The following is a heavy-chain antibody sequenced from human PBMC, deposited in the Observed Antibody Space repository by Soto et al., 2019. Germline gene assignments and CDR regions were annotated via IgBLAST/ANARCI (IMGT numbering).Heavy chain of an antibody. J-gene: IGHJ5*02. CDR3: AITPPGSSSVGWFDP. D-gene: IGHD6-6*01. Sequence: GGSLRLSCAASGFIFSDYYMSWIRQAPGKGLEWVSYISSSSSYTNYADSVKGRFTISRDNAKNSLYLQMNSLRSEDTAVYYCAITPPGSSSVGWFDPWGQGTLVTVSS. CDR2: ISSSSSYT. V-gene: IGHV3-11*03. CDR1: GFIFSDYY.